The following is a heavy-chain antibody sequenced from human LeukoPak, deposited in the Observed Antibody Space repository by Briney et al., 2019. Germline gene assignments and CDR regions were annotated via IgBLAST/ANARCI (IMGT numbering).Heavy chain of an antibody. J-gene: IGHJ3*02. Sequence: GGSLRLSCAASGFTFSSYWMSWVRQAPGKGLEWVANIKQDGSEKYYVDSVKGRFTISRDNAKNSLYLQLNSLRAEDTAVYYCATENFDIVVVVAATLDAFDIWGQGTMVTVSS. CDR2: IKQDGSEK. D-gene: IGHD2-15*01. CDR3: ATENFDIVVVVAATLDAFDI. CDR1: GFTFSSYW. V-gene: IGHV3-7*01.